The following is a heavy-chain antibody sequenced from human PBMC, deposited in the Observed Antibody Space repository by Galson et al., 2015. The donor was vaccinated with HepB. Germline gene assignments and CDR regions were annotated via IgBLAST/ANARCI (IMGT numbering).Heavy chain of an antibody. Sequence: SVKVSCKASGCTFSSYDISWVRQAPGQGLEWMGRIIPILGIANYAQKFQGRVTITADKSTSTAYMELSSLRSEDTAVYYCARGGPPLAESLWYWGQGTLVTASS. J-gene: IGHJ4*02. CDR2: IIPILGIA. CDR3: ARGGPPLAESLWY. CDR1: GCTFSSYD. V-gene: IGHV1-69*04. D-gene: IGHD3-16*01.